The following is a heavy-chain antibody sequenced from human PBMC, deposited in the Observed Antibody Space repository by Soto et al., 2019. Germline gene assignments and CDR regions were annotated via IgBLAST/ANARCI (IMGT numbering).Heavy chain of an antibody. J-gene: IGHJ4*02. V-gene: IGHV4-59*01. CDR3: AGVQNYGPYVDY. Sequence: SGTLSLTCTVSGGPISSYYGSWIRQPPGKGLEWIGYIYYSGSTNYNPSLKSRVTISVDTSKNHFSLKLSSVTAADTAVHYCAGVQNYGPYVDYWGQGTPVTVSS. CDR1: GGPISSYY. CDR2: IYYSGST. D-gene: IGHD4-17*01.